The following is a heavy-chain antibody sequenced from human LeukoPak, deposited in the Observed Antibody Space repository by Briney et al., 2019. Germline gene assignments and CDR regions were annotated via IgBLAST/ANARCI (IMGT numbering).Heavy chain of an antibody. J-gene: IGHJ4*02. CDR3: ARVGEGCFDH. Sequence: SETLSLTCTVSGVSISSYYWGWIRQPPGKGLEWIGYVYYSGNTNYNPSLKTRVTISIDTSKNQFSLRLRSVTAADTAIYYCARVGEGCFDHWGQGTLATVSS. V-gene: IGHV4-59*01. CDR1: GVSISSYY. CDR2: VYYSGNT.